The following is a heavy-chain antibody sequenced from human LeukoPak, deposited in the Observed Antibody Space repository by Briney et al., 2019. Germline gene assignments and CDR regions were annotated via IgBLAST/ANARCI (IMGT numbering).Heavy chain of an antibody. Sequence: GGSLRLSCVASGFTFSSYAMGWVRQAPGKGLEWVACIMEDGSVQKYVDSVRGRFTISRDNARNSLYLQMNSLRVEDTAVYYCAKDRVGGALEFWGQGTLAIVSS. CDR1: GFTFSSYA. J-gene: IGHJ4*02. CDR2: IMEDGSVQ. V-gene: IGHV3-7*01. CDR3: AKDRVGGALEF. D-gene: IGHD2-21*01.